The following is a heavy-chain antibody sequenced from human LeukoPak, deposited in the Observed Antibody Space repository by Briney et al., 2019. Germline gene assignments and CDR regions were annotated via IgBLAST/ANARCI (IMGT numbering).Heavy chain of an antibody. CDR3: AKDRSITMVRGPWTAFDI. Sequence: GGSLRLSCAASGFTFGSYAMSWVRQAPGKGLEWASAISGSGGSTYYADSVKGRFTISRDNSKNTLYLQMNSLRAEDTAVYYCAKDRSITMVRGPWTAFDIWGQGTMVTVSS. CDR1: GFTFGSYA. D-gene: IGHD3-10*01. CDR2: ISGSGGST. V-gene: IGHV3-23*01. J-gene: IGHJ3*02.